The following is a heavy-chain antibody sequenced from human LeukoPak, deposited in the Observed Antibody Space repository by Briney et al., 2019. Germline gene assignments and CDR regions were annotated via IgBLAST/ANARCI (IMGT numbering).Heavy chain of an antibody. CDR3: ARTPYDYGDYYYYGMDV. CDR1: GGSISRYY. V-gene: IGHV4-59*08. J-gene: IGHJ6*02. D-gene: IGHD4-17*01. Sequence: PSETLSLTRTVSGGSISRYYWSWIRQPPGKGLEGIGDIYYSGSTNYNPSLKSRVTISVDTSKNQFSLKLSSVTAADTAVYYCARTPYDYGDYYYYGMDVWGQGTPVTVSS. CDR2: IYYSGST.